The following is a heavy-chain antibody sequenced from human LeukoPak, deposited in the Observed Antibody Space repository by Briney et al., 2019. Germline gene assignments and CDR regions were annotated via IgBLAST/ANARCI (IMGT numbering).Heavy chain of an antibody. Sequence: PSETLSLTCTVSGGSISSYYWSWIRQSPGKGLEWIGSIYYSGSTDYNPSLKSRVSRSVETSKNQFSLKLSSVTAADTAVYYCARHVLLCYLYYMDVWGKGTTVTVSS. CDR2: IYYSGST. D-gene: IGHD2-8*01. CDR1: GGSISSYY. J-gene: IGHJ6*03. V-gene: IGHV4-59*08. CDR3: ARHVLLCYLYYMDV.